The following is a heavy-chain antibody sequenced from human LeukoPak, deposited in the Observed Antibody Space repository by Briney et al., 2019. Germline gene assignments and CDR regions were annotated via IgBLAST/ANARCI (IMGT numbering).Heavy chain of an antibody. V-gene: IGHV3-23*01. CDR1: GFTFSSYS. J-gene: IGHJ4*02. CDR2: IGGSTGRT. CDR3: AKDRRSLVGPTNFDY. Sequence: GGSLRLSCAAYGFTFSSYSMNWVRQAPGKGLEWVSAIGGSTGRTYYADSVKGRFTVSRDNSKNTLYLQMTSLRAEDTAIYYCAKDRRSLVGPTNFDYWGQGTPVTVSP. D-gene: IGHD1-26*01.